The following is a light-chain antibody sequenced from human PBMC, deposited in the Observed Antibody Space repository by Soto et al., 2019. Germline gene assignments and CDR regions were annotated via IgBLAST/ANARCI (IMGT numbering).Light chain of an antibody. V-gene: IGLV1-44*01. CDR1: SSNIGSNT. Sequence: QSVLTQPPSASGTPGQRVTISCSGSSSNIGSNTVNWYQHLPGTAPKLLIYSNNQRPSGVPDRFSGSKSGTSASLAISGLQSEDEADYYGAAWDDSLNGPVFGGGTKLTVL. CDR3: AAWDDSLNGPV. J-gene: IGLJ2*01. CDR2: SNN.